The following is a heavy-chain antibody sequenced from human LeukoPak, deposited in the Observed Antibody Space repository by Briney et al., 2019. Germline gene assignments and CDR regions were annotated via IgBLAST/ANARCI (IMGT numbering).Heavy chain of an antibody. J-gene: IGHJ6*03. V-gene: IGHV4-4*07. Sequence: SETLSLTCTASGCSISSYYLTWIRQPPGKGLEWIWSVYSSGSTYYNPSLKSRFSISIDQSKNQFLLKLSYVNAAEMAVYYCARVAMILGGVYYYYYRDVWGKGITVTVSS. CDR2: VYSSGST. CDR3: ARVAMILGGVYYYYYRDV. D-gene: IGHD3-16*01. CDR1: GCSISSYY.